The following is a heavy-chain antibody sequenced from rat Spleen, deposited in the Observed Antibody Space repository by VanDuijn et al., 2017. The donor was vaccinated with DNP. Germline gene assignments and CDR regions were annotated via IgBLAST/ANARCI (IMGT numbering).Heavy chain of an antibody. CDR2: INYSGST. D-gene: IGHD1-11*01. CDR1: GYSITSNY. J-gene: IGHJ3*01. V-gene: IGHV3-1*01. CDR3: AREDYGGFAY. Sequence: EVRLQESGPGLVKPSQSLSLTCSVTGYSITSNYWAWIRKFPGNKMEWMGYINYSGSTGHNPSIKSRISITRETSKNQFFLQLNSVTTEDTATYYCAREDYGGFAYWGQGTLVTVSS.